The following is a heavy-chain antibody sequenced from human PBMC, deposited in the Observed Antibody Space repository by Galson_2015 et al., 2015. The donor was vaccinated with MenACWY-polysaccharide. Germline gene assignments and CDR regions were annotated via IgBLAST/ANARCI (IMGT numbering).Heavy chain of an antibody. CDR2: IHYSRGT. Sequence: LSLTCTVSGDSVSSGAYYWSWIRQSPGKALEWIGWIHYSRGTNYNPSLKSRVTISLDTSKNQFSLKMYSVTAADTAVYFCAREEFRGSSFGWFDPWGQGTLVAVSS. CDR1: GDSVSSGAYY. D-gene: IGHD3-10*01. CDR3: AREEFRGSSFGWFDP. J-gene: IGHJ5*02. V-gene: IGHV4-61*08.